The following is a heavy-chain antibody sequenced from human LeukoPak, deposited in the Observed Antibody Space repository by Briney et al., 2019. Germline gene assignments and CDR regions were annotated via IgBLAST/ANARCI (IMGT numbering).Heavy chain of an antibody. CDR3: AKGHGDYYYCGMDV. D-gene: IGHD5-12*01. CDR2: FSCDSGII. CDR1: GFTFDDYA. V-gene: IGHV3-9*01. J-gene: IGHJ6*02. Sequence: SGGSLSLSCAASGFTFDDYAMHWVRQPPGKGLAWVSGFSCDSGIIGYADSVKVRFTISRDNAKYSLYLQMNSLGAEDTSLYYCAKGHGDYYYCGMDVWGQGTTVTVSS.